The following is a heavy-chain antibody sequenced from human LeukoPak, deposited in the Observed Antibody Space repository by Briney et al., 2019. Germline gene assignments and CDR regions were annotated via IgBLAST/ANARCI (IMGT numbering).Heavy chain of an antibody. CDR3: AKFRTAAGTGDY. CDR1: GFTFDDYA. CDR2: ISWNSGSI. V-gene: IGHV3-9*01. Sequence: GGSLRLSCAASGFTFDDYAMHWVRQAPGKGLEWVSGISWNSGSIGYADSVKGRFTISRDNAKNSLYLQMNSLRAEDTALYYCAKFRTAAGTGDYWGQGTLVTVSS. J-gene: IGHJ4*02. D-gene: IGHD6-13*01.